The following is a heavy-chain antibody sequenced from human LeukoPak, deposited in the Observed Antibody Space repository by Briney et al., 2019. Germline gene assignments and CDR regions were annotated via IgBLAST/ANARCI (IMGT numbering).Heavy chain of an antibody. CDR3: ARTRQYSSTWGFDY. Sequence: SVKVSCKASGYTFTSYGISWVRQAPGQGLEWMGGIIPIFGTANYAQKFQGRVTITADKSTSTAYMELSSLRSEDTAVYYCARTRQYSSTWGFDYWGQGTLVTVSS. J-gene: IGHJ4*02. CDR2: IIPIFGTA. D-gene: IGHD6-13*01. CDR1: GYTFTSYG. V-gene: IGHV1-69*06.